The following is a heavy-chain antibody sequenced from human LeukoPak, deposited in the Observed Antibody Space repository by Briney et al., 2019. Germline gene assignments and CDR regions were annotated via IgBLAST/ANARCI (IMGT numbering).Heavy chain of an antibody. Sequence: SVKVSCKASGGTSSSYAISWVRQAPGQGLEWMGGIIPIFGTANYAQKFQGRVTITADESTSTAYMELSSLRSEDTAVYYCARVLYDFWSGHRDVGYYYYMDVWGKGTTVTVSS. CDR1: GGTSSSYA. J-gene: IGHJ6*03. CDR3: ARVLYDFWSGHRDVGYYYYMDV. CDR2: IIPIFGTA. V-gene: IGHV1-69*13. D-gene: IGHD3-3*01.